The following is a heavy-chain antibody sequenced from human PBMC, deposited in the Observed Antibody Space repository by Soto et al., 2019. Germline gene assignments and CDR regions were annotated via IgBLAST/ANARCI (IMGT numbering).Heavy chain of an antibody. Sequence: ASVKVYCKASGYTFTSDGISLVRQAPGQGLEWMGWISAYNGNTNYAQKLQGRVTMTTDTSTSTAYMELRSLRSDDTAVYYCARVSSSWSWYFDLWGRGTLVTVSS. CDR3: ARVSSSWSWYFDL. D-gene: IGHD6-13*01. CDR2: ISAYNGNT. CDR1: GYTFTSDG. J-gene: IGHJ2*01. V-gene: IGHV1-18*01.